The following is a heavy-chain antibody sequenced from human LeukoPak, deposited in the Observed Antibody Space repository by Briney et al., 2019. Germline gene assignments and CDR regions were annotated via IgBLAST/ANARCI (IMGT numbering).Heavy chain of an antibody. J-gene: IGHJ5*02. Sequence: GASVKVSCKASGYTFTGYYMHWVRQAPGQGLEWMGWINPNSGGTNYAQKFQGRVTMTRDTPISTAYMELSRLRSDDTAVYYCARDKGEGSSWDTWGQGTLVTVSS. D-gene: IGHD6-13*01. V-gene: IGHV1-2*02. CDR2: INPNSGGT. CDR1: GYTFTGYY. CDR3: ARDKGEGSSWDT.